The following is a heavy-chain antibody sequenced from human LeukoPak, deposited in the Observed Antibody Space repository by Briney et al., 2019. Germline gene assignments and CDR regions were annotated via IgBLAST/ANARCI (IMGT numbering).Heavy chain of an antibody. D-gene: IGHD6-13*01. V-gene: IGHV4-34*01. CDR3: VREVKGYGSSWYQNWFDP. Sequence: SETLSLTCAVYGGSFSGYYWSWIRQPPGKGLEWIGYIYYSGSTYYNPSLKSRVTTSIDTSKNQFSLKMSSVTAADTAVYYCVREVKGYGSSWYQNWFDPWGQGTLVTVSS. J-gene: IGHJ5*02. CDR1: GGSFSGYY. CDR2: IYYSGST.